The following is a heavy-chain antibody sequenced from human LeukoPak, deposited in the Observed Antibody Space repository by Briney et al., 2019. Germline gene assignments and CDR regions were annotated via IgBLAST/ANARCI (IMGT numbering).Heavy chain of an antibody. D-gene: IGHD3-22*01. CDR3: ARGPNYYDSSGYYYTYFDY. J-gene: IGHJ4*02. Sequence: PSETLSLTCAVYGGSFSGYYWSWIRQPPGKGLEWIGEINHSGSTNYNPSLKSRVTISVDTSKNQFSLKLSSVTAADMAVYYCARGPNYYDSSGYYYTYFDYWGQGTLVTVSS. CDR1: GGSFSGYY. V-gene: IGHV4-34*01. CDR2: INHSGST.